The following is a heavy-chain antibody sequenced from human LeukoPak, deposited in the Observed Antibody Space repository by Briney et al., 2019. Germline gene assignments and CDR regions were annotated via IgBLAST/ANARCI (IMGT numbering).Heavy chain of an antibody. CDR3: ARMFQYYYMDV. V-gene: IGHV4-59*01. J-gene: IGHJ6*03. CDR1: GGSISSYY. D-gene: IGHD3-10*02. Sequence: SETLSLTCTVSGGSISSYYWSWIRQPPGKGLEWIGYIYSSGSTNYNPPLKSRVTISVDTSRNQFSLKLSSVTAADTATYYCARMFQYYYMDVWGKGTTVTVSS. CDR2: IYSSGST.